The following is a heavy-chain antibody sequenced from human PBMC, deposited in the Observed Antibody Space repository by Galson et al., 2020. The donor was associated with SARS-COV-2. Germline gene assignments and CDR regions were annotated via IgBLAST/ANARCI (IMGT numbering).Heavy chain of an antibody. J-gene: IGHJ5*02. CDR1: GYRFTSYW. Sequence: HGESLKISCKGSGYRFTSYWISWVRQMPGKGLEWMGRIDPSDSYTNYSPSFQGHVTLSADKPISTAYLQWSSPKASDTAMYYCARHWAPITMDRGVMLDWFEPWGQGTLVTVSS. CDR3: ARHWAPITMDRGVMLDWFEP. CDR2: IDPSDSYT. V-gene: IGHV5-10-1*01. D-gene: IGHD3-10*01.